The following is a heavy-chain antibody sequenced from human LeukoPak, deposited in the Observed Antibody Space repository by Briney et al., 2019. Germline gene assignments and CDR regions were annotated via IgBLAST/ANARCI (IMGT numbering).Heavy chain of an antibody. V-gene: IGHV3-23*01. J-gene: IGHJ4*02. CDR3: AKVPQLLSPSDY. Sequence: GGSLRLSCAASGFTFSSYWMHWVRQAPGKGLEWVSAISGSGGSTYYADSVKGRFTISRDNSKNTLYLQMNSLRAEDTAVYYCAKVPQLLSPSDYWGQGTLVTVSS. CDR1: GFTFSSYW. D-gene: IGHD2-2*01. CDR2: ISGSGGST.